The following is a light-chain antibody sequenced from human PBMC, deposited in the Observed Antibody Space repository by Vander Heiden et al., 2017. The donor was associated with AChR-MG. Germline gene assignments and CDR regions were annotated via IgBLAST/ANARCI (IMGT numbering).Light chain of an antibody. CDR1: SSNSGGNP. V-gene: IGLV1-44*01. Sequence: QSVMTQPPSASGPPGQRALTSCFRSSSNSGGNPVSWYQQLPGTAPKHLVYYNSRRPSGVPDRFSASKSGTSASLAISDLQSEDEADYYCASWDGSRSGWVFGGGTKLTVL. J-gene: IGLJ3*02. CDR3: ASWDGSRSGWV. CDR2: YNS.